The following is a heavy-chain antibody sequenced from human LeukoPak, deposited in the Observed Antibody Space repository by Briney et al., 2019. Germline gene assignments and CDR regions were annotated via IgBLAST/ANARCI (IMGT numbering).Heavy chain of an antibody. J-gene: IGHJ4*02. Sequence: PGGSLRLTCAASGFSFSDYWMSWVRQAPGKGLEWVASIKQDGSDKVYVDSVKGRFTISRDNAKNSLFLQMKSLRAEDTAVYYCAKDNQYSADWGQGTLVTVSS. CDR2: IKQDGSDK. D-gene: IGHD2-21*01. CDR1: GFSFSDYW. V-gene: IGHV3-7*05. CDR3: AKDNQYSAD.